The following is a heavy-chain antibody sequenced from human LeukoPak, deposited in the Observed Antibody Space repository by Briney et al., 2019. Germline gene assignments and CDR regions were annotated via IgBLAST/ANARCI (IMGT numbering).Heavy chain of an antibody. Sequence: PGGSLRLSCEAAGFTFSNYAMSWVRQAPGKGLEWVSGISGSGSGTYYGDSVKGRFAISRDNSKNTLYLQMDSLRAEDTAVYYCARDYYDSSGSDAFDIWGQGTMVTVYS. CDR1: GFTFSNYA. J-gene: IGHJ3*02. CDR3: ARDYYDSSGSDAFDI. V-gene: IGHV3-23*01. D-gene: IGHD3-22*01. CDR2: ISGSGSGT.